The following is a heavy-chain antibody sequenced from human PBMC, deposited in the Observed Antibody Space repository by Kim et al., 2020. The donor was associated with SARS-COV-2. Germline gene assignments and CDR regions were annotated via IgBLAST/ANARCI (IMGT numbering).Heavy chain of an antibody. D-gene: IGHD3-10*01. J-gene: IGHJ5*02. CDR3: AREGRYGSGENWFGP. CDR2: TYYRSKWYN. V-gene: IGHV6-1*01. CDR1: GDSISSNSAA. Sequence: SQTLSLTCAISGDSISSNSAAWSWIRQSPSRGLEWLGRTYYRSKWYNDYAVSVKTRITINADTSKNQLSLQLNSVTPEDTAVYFCAREGRYGSGENWFGPWGQEPLSPSPQ.